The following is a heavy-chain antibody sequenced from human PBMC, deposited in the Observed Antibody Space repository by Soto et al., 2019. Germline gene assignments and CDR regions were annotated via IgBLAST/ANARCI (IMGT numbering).Heavy chain of an antibody. D-gene: IGHD6-19*01. CDR2: IIPIFGTA. Sequence: QVQLVQSGAEVKKPGSSVKVSCKASGGTFSSYAISWVRQAPGQGLEWMGGIIPIFGTANYAQKFQGRVTITADESTSTAYMELSSLRSEDTAVYYCARDSPENLYSSCLRDYYYGMDVWGQGTTVTVSS. CDR1: GGTFSSYA. CDR3: ARDSPENLYSSCLRDYYYGMDV. V-gene: IGHV1-69*01. J-gene: IGHJ6*02.